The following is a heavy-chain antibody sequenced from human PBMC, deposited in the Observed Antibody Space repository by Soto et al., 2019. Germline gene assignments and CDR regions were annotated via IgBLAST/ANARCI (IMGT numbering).Heavy chain of an antibody. CDR1: GYTFNNYG. J-gene: IGHJ4*02. D-gene: IGHD6-13*01. V-gene: IGHV1-18*01. CDR3: AKNITSWYDY. CDR2: ISVYNGYA. Sequence: QVQLVQSGPELKKPGASVKVSCKASGYTFNNYGIGWVRQAPGQGLEWMGWISVYNGYANYAQKFQGRIIMTADTSTSTAYMELRSLRSDDTAIYYCAKNITSWYDYWGQGSLVTVSS.